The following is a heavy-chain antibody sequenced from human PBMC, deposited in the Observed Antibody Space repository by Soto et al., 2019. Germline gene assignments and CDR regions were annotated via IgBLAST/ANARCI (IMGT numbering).Heavy chain of an antibody. V-gene: IGHV1-3*01. D-gene: IGHD6-19*01. J-gene: IGHJ4*02. CDR3: ARDLGGWPDY. CDR1: GYTFTSYA. Sequence: QVQLVQSGAEVKTPGASVKVSCKATGYTFTSYAIHWVRQAPGQRLEWMGWINAGNGNTKYSQKFQDRVTITRDTSASTAYMELSSLRSEDTAVYYCARDLGGWPDYWGQGTLVTVSS. CDR2: INAGNGNT.